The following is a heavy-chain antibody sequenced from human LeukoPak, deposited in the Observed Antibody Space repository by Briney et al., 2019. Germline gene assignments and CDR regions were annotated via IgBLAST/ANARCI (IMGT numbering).Heavy chain of an antibody. CDR1: GFTFDDYA. Sequence: PGRSLRHSCAASGFTFDDYAMHWVRQAPGKGLEWVSGISWNSGSIGYADSVKGRFTISRDNAKNSLYLQMNSLRAEDMALYYCARTRYYDSSTYAFHIWGQGTMVTVSS. D-gene: IGHD3-22*01. J-gene: IGHJ3*02. CDR3: ARTRYYDSSTYAFHI. V-gene: IGHV3-9*03. CDR2: ISWNSGSI.